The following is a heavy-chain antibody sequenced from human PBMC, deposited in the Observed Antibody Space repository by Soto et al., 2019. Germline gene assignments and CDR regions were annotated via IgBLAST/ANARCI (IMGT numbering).Heavy chain of an antibody. CDR2: ISSTGGST. V-gene: IGHV3-23*01. D-gene: IGHD3-22*01. Sequence: PGGSLRLSCAASVFTFSSYVMSWVRQTPGKGLEWVSAISSTGGSTNYADSVKGRFTISRDNSKNTVYMQMNSLRAEDTAVYYCAKGERFDSSGYYYKDAFDIWGQGTMVTVSS. CDR1: VFTFSSYV. CDR3: AKGERFDSSGYYYKDAFDI. J-gene: IGHJ3*02.